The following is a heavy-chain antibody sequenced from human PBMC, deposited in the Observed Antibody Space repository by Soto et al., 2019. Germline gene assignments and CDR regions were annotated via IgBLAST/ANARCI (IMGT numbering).Heavy chain of an antibody. V-gene: IGHV3-23*01. CDR3: ARDRATFDC. CDR1: GFTFTSYA. CDR2: ISGSGRNT. Sequence: GGSLRLSCAASGFTFTSYAMSWVRLTPGKGLEWVSAISGSGRNTFYADSVRGRFTISRDHSKNPVFLQMNNLRAADTAVYFCARDRATFDCWGQGTRVTASS. J-gene: IGHJ4*02. D-gene: IGHD1-26*01.